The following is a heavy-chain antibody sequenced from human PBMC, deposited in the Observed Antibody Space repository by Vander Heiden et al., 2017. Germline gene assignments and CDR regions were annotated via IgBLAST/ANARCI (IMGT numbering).Heavy chain of an antibody. V-gene: IGHV3-23*01. CDR3: RAAAKPKFDY. Sequence: EVQLLESGVGLVQPGGSLRLSCAASGFTFINYAMSWVRQAPGKGLEWVSAINGSGGSTYYADPVKGRFTISRDNSKNTLYLQMNSLRAEDTAVYYCRAAAKPKFDYWGQGTLVTVSS. J-gene: IGHJ4*02. CDR2: INGSGGST. CDR1: GFTFINYA. D-gene: IGHD6-13*01.